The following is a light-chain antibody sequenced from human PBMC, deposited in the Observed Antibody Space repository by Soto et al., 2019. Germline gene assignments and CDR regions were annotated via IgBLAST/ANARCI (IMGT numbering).Light chain of an antibody. CDR3: HQYGNSIPYT. CDR2: GAS. CDR1: RSRARNY. Sequence: DIVSTPSPTTLSLPPGERATLSCSASRSRARNYLAWYQQKPGQAPRLLFYGASTTATSAPDSFSGSGSCTDFVPTIISLQAEDDAIFYYHQYGNSIPYTFGQGTKLEIK. V-gene: IGKV3-20*01. J-gene: IGKJ2*01.